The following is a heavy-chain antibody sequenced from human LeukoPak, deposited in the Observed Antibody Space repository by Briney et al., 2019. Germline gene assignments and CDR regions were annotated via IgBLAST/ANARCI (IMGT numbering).Heavy chain of an antibody. CDR3: AKDGEWCSSTSCPAYGMDV. Sequence: PGGSLRLSCAASGFTFSSYAMSWVRQAPGKGLEWVSAISGSGGSTYYADSVKGRFTISRDNSKNTLYLQMNSLRAEDTAVYYCAKDGEWCSSTSCPAYGMDVWGQGTTVTVSS. J-gene: IGHJ6*02. CDR1: GFTFSSYA. D-gene: IGHD2-2*01. CDR2: ISGSGGST. V-gene: IGHV3-23*01.